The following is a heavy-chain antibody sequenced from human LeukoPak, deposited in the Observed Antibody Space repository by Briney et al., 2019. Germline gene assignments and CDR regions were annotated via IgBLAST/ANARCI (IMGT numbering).Heavy chain of an antibody. J-gene: IGHJ6*02. D-gene: IGHD3-10*01. CDR2: ISSSSYI. Sequence: GGSLRLSCAVSGFTIGRYAMSWVRQAPGKGLEWVSSISSSSYIYYADSVKGRFTISRDNAKNSLYLQMNSLRAEDTAVYYCARLLWFGTIDGMDVWGQGTTVTVSS. CDR1: GFTIGRYA. V-gene: IGHV3-21*01. CDR3: ARLLWFGTIDGMDV.